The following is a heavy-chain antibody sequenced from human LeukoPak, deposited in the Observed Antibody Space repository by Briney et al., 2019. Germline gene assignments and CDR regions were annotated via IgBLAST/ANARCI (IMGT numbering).Heavy chain of an antibody. Sequence: PQTLSLTCAVSGGSISSGGYSWSWIWQPPGKGLEWIVYIYHSGSTYYNPSLRSRVTISVDRSKNQFSLKLSSVTAADTAVYYCARVCYDSSGQGGYFDYWGQGTLVTVSS. CDR3: ARVCYDSSGQGGYFDY. D-gene: IGHD3-22*01. CDR2: IYHSGST. CDR1: GGSISSGGYS. J-gene: IGHJ4*02. V-gene: IGHV4-30-2*01.